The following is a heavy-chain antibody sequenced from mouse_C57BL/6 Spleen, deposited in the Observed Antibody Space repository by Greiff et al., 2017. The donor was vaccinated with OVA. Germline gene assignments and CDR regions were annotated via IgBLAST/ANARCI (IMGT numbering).Heavy chain of an antibody. D-gene: IGHD1-1*01. J-gene: IGHJ2*01. CDR3: ARLRQYYFDY. CDR1: GFNIKDYY. CDR2: IDPEDGET. Sequence: EVKLQASGAELVKPGASVKLSCTASGFNIKDYYMHWVKQRTEQGLEWIGRIDPEDGETKYATKFKGKATITADTSPNTAYLQLSTLTSEDSAFSYCARLRQYYFDYWGQGTTLTVSS. V-gene: IGHV14-2*01.